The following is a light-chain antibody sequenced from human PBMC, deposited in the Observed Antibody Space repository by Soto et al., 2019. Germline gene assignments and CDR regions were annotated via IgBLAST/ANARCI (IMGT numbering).Light chain of an antibody. CDR1: QSVSNNY. J-gene: IGKJ1*01. CDR2: GAS. V-gene: IGKV3-20*01. Sequence: IVLKQSPGTLSLTPGERATLACRASQSVSNNYLAWYQQKPGQAPRLLIYGASNRATGLPDRFSGSGSGTDFTLTISRLEPEDFAVYYCQQYGSSGTFGQGTKVDI. CDR3: QQYGSSGT.